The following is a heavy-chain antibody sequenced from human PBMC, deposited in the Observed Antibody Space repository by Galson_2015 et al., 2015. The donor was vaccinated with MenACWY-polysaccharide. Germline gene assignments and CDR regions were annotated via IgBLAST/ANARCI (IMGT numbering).Heavy chain of an antibody. CDR2: IYYTGTT. D-gene: IGHD6-19*01. CDR1: GGSISSSSYH. V-gene: IGHV4-39*01. Sequence: SETLSLTCTVSGGSISSSSYHWGWFRQPPGRGLEYIATIYYTGTTYYNPSLKSRVTVSVGTSRNQFSLKLSSVTAADTAVYYCARQPPFSSGDVWGQGTTVTVSS. CDR3: ARQPPFSSGDV. J-gene: IGHJ6*02.